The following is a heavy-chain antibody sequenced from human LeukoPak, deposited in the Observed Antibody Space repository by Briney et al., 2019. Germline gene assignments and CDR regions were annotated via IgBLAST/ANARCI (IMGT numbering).Heavy chain of an antibody. Sequence: SETLSLTCTVSGGSISSSRYYWGWIRHPPGKGLEWIGNIYYSESTYYNPSLKSRVTISVDTSKNQFSLKLSSVTAADTAVYYCAREGYNGWNKEYWGQGTLVTVSS. V-gene: IGHV4-39*02. J-gene: IGHJ4*02. CDR2: IYYSEST. CDR1: GGSISSSRYY. CDR3: AREGYNGWNKEY. D-gene: IGHD5-24*01.